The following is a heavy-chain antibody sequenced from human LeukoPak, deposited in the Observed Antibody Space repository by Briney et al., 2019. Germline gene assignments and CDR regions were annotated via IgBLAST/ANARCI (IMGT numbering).Heavy chain of an antibody. CDR2: IYYSGSA. D-gene: IGHD3-10*01. Sequence: SETLSLTCTVSGGSISSYFWSWIRQTPGKGLEWIGYIYYSGSANYSPSLKSRVTISVDTSKNQFSLKLSSVTAADTAVYYCARSYGSGTYSLFDYWGQGTLVTVSS. CDR1: GGSISSYF. J-gene: IGHJ4*02. V-gene: IGHV4-59*01. CDR3: ARSYGSGTYSLFDY.